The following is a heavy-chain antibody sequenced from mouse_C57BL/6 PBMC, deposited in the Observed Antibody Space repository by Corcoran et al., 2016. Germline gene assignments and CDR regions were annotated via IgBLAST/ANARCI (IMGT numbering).Heavy chain of an antibody. CDR2: IKPNNGGT. Sequence: EVQLQQSGPELVKPGASVKMSRKASGYTFTDYNMHWVKQSHGKSLEWIGYIKPNNGGTSYNQKFKGKATLTVNKSSSTAYMELRSLTSEDSAVYYCARSGYGSYWYFDVWGTGTTVTVSS. V-gene: IGHV1-22*01. D-gene: IGHD1-1*01. CDR1: GYTFTDYN. CDR3: ARSGYGSYWYFDV. J-gene: IGHJ1*03.